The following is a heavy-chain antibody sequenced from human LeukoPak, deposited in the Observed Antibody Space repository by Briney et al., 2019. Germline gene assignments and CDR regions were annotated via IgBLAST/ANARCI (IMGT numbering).Heavy chain of an antibody. CDR2: ISAYNGNT. CDR1: GYTFTSHG. V-gene: IGHV1-18*01. D-gene: IGHD3-22*01. Sequence: ASVKVSCKHSGYTFTSHGITWVRQAPGQWLEWVGWISAYNGNTKYAQKFQGRVTMTTDASTSTVYMELRSLRSDDTAVYYCARGSPPRRNYDSSGYYSYYFDYWGQGTLVTVSS. CDR3: ARGSPPRRNYDSSGYYSYYFDY. J-gene: IGHJ4*02.